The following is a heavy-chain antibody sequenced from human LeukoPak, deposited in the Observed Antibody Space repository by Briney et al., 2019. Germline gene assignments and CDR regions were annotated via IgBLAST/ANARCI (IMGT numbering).Heavy chain of an antibody. J-gene: IGHJ4*02. CDR1: GFSIINDW. Sequence: GGSLRLSCAASGFSIINDWMSWVRQAPGKGLEWVARVKSRSAGETTDYAAPVKGRFTISRDESKNTLYLQMNSLKTEDTAVYYCTLIQGWGSGSYYRDFWGQGTLVTVSS. D-gene: IGHD3-10*01. CDR2: VKSRSAGETT. V-gene: IGHV3-15*01. CDR3: TLIQGWGSGSYYRDF.